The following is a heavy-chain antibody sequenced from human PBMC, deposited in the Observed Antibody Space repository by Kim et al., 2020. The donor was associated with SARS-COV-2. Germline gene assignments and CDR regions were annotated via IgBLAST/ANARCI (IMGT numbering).Heavy chain of an antibody. D-gene: IGHD3-10*01. CDR3: ARWLGVTMVRGVHYFDS. V-gene: IGHV4-39*01. CDR1: GDSITSRTYY. Sequence: SETLSLTCTVSGDSITSRTYYWAWLRQPPGKGLEWIGHIFHTGRTYYSPSLRSRLTMSVDTSKDQLSLRLDSVTAADTAVYFCARWLGVTMVRGVHYFDSWGQGTLVAVSS. CDR2: IFHTGRT. J-gene: IGHJ4*02.